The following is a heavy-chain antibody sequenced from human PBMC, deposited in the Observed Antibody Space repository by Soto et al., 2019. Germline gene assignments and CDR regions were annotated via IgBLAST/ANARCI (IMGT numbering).Heavy chain of an antibody. J-gene: IGHJ5*02. CDR3: ARLSNNKVVDP. Sequence: QVQLVESGGGVVQPGRSLRLSCEGSGFTFRNHGMHWIRQSPGKGLEWLAVIWYDGSEKYYADSVKGRFTISRDNSKNTLYLQMNSLKVDDTAIYYCARLSNNKVVDPCGQGTVVTVS. V-gene: IGHV3-33*01. CDR1: GFTFRNHG. D-gene: IGHD1-1*01. CDR2: IWYDGSEK.